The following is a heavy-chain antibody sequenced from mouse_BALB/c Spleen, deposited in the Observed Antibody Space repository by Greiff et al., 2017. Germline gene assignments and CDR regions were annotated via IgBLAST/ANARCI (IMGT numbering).Heavy chain of an antibody. CDR3: ARWGVGGNYEAY. J-gene: IGHJ3*01. CDR2: INPSNGRT. D-gene: IGHD1-1*02. Sequence: VQLQQPGAELVKPGASVKLSCKASGYTFTSYWMHWVKQRPGQGLEWIGEINPSNGRTNYNEKFKSKATLTVDKSSSTAYMQLSSLTSEDSAVYYCARWGVGGNYEAYWGQGTLVTVSA. CDR1: GYTFTSYW. V-gene: IGHV1S81*02.